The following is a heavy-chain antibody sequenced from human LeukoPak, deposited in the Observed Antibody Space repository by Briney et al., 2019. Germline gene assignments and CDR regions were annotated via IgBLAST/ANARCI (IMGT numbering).Heavy chain of an antibody. CDR2: IFYSGST. J-gene: IGHJ5*02. Sequence: SETLSLTCTVSGGSISSGGYYWSWIRQPPGKGLECIGYIFYSGSTNYNPSLKSRVTISVDRSKNQFSLKLNSVTAADTAVYYCARGAFLSYDHPWFDPWGQGTLVSVSS. CDR1: GGSISSGGYY. V-gene: IGHV4-30-2*01. D-gene: IGHD3-22*01. CDR3: ARGAFLSYDHPWFDP.